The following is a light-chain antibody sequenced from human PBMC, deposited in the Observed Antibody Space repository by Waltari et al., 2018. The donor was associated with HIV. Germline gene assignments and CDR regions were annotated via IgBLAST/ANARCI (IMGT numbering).Light chain of an antibody. J-gene: IGKJ4*01. CDR2: DAS. Sequence: EIVLTQSPANLSLSPVERATLSCRASQSVSSYLAWYQQKPGQAPRLLIYDASNRVTGIPARFSGSGSGTDFTLTISSLEPEDFAVYYCQQRSNWPLTFGGGTKVEIK. V-gene: IGKV3-11*01. CDR3: QQRSNWPLT. CDR1: QSVSSY.